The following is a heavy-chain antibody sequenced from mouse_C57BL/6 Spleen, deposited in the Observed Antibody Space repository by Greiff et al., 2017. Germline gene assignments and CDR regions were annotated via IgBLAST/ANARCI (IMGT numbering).Heavy chain of an antibody. CDR2: IAPTGGGT. CDR1: GYTFTSYW. CDR3: SRGEITTVVAD. J-gene: IGHJ2*01. D-gene: IGHD1-1*01. V-gene: IGHV1-62-3*01. Sequence: VQLQQPGAELVKPGASVKLSCKASGYTFTSYWMHWVKQRPGRGLEWIGRIAPTGGGTKYTDKFQGRATLTVDQPYSTAYMQHSNLRSEDSAVYSSSRGEITTVVADWGQGTTLTVSS.